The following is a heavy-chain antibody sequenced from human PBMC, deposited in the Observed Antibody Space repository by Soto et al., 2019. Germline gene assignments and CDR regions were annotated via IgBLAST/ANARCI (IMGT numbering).Heavy chain of an antibody. V-gene: IGHV1-69*13. CDR2: IIPIFGTA. J-gene: IGHJ4*02. Sequence: ASVKVSCKASGGTFSSYAISWVRQAPGQGLEWMGGIIPIFGTANYAQKFQGRVTITADESTSTAYMELSSLRSEDTAVYYCAIEIDSYGEYFDYWGQGTLVTVSS. D-gene: IGHD5-18*01. CDR3: AIEIDSYGEYFDY. CDR1: GGTFSSYA.